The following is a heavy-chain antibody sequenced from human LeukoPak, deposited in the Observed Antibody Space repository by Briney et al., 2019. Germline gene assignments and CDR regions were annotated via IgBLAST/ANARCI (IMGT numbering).Heavy chain of an antibody. CDR1: GGSFSGYY. Sequence: PSETLSLTCAVYGGSFSGYYWSWIRQPPGKGLEWIGEINHSGSTNYNPSLKSRVTISVDTSKNQFSLKLSSVTAADTAVYYCARANADILTGYYGNWFDPWGQGTLVTVSS. J-gene: IGHJ5*02. CDR3: ARANADILTGYYGNWFDP. V-gene: IGHV4-34*01. D-gene: IGHD3-9*01. CDR2: INHSGST.